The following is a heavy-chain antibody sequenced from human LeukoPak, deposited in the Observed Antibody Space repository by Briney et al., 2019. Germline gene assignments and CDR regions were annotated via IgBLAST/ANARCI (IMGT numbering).Heavy chain of an antibody. CDR1: GFTFSSYW. CDR2: INSDGSST. CDR3: ANGGYYDSSGYYSPAR. J-gene: IGHJ4*02. D-gene: IGHD3-22*01. V-gene: IGHV3-74*01. Sequence: GGSLRLSCAASGFTFSSYWMRWVRQPPGRGLVWVSRINSDGSSTSYADSVKGRFTISRDNAKNTLYLQMNSLRAEDTAVYYCANGGYYDSSGYYSPARWGQGTLVTVSS.